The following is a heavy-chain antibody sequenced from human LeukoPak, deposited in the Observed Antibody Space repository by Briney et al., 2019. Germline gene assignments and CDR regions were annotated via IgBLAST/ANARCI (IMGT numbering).Heavy chain of an antibody. D-gene: IGHD3-16*01. CDR1: GCIFTNYW. Sequence: GESLKISCMSSGCIFTNYWIDRVRQMPGKGLEWMGIIYPGDSDTRYSPSFQGQVTISADKSISTAYLQWSSLRASDTAMYYCARQRFFDNWGQGTMVTISP. V-gene: IGHV5-51*01. CDR3: ARQRFFDN. CDR2: IYPGDSDT. J-gene: IGHJ3*02.